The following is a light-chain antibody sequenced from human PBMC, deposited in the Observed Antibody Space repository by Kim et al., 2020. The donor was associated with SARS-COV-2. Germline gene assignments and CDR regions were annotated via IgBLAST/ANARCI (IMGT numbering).Light chain of an antibody. CDR3: HRYNNWPYT. V-gene: IGKV3-15*01. Sequence: SVSPGERATLSCRASQTISTNLAWYRQKPGQAPSLVIYDASTRAAGIPPRFSGSGSGTEFTLTISSLQSEDFVIYYCHRYNNWPYTFGQGTKLEI. J-gene: IGKJ2*01. CDR1: QTISTN. CDR2: DAS.